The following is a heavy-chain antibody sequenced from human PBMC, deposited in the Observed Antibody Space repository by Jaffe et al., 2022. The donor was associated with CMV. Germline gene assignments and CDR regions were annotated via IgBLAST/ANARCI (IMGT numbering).Heavy chain of an antibody. CDR2: ISGSGGKT. CDR1: GFTFSSYT. J-gene: IGHJ6*02. D-gene: IGHD3-3*01. CDR3: ARNLFSVGVPHYGYQYGMDV. V-gene: IGHV3-23*01. Sequence: EVQLLQSGGDSVQPGGSLRLSCAASGFTFSSYTMSWVRQAPGKGLEWVSSISGSGGKTYHADSAKGRFTISRDNSKNTLFLQMNSVTAEDTAVYYCARNLFSVGVPHYGYQYGMDVWGQGTTVTVSS.